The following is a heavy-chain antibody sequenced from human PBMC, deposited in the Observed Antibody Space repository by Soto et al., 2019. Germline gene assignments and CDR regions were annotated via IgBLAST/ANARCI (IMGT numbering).Heavy chain of an antibody. J-gene: IGHJ4*02. D-gene: IGHD2-15*01. Sequence: QVQLVESGGDVVQPGRSLRLSCAASGFTFNSYAMHWVRQAPGKGLEWVAFVSYDGGIKYYADSVQGRFTISRDNSKNTLYLQLNSLRPEDTAVYYCARDECGGTCYSGYWGQGTLVTVSA. CDR3: ARDECGGTCYSGY. CDR1: GFTFNSYA. V-gene: IGHV3-30-3*01. CDR2: VSYDGGIK.